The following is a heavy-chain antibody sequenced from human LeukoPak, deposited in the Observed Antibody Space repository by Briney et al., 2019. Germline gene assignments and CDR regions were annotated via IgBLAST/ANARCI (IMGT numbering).Heavy chain of an antibody. V-gene: IGHV4-4*07. Sequence: PSETLSLTCTVSGGSISSYYWSWIRQPAGKGLEWIGRIYTSGSTNYNPSLKSRVTMSVDTSKNQLSLKLSSVTAADTAVYYCARDRTYCSGGSCYFDWYFDLWGRGTLVTVSS. CDR1: GGSISSYY. CDR3: ARDRTYCSGGSCYFDWYFDL. J-gene: IGHJ2*01. CDR2: IYTSGST. D-gene: IGHD2-15*01.